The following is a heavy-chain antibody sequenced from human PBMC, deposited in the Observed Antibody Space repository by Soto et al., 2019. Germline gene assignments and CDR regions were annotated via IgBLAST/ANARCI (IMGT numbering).Heavy chain of an antibody. CDR1: GFTVSSNY. CDR2: IYSGGST. Sequence: GGSLRLSCAASGFTVSSNYMSWDRQAPGKGLEWVSLIYSGGSTSYADSVKGRFTISRDNAKNTLYLQMNSLRAEDTAVYYCVRTSLVVAAATREDYWGQGTLVTVSS. J-gene: IGHJ4*02. CDR3: VRTSLVVAAATREDY. V-gene: IGHV3-66*01. D-gene: IGHD2-15*01.